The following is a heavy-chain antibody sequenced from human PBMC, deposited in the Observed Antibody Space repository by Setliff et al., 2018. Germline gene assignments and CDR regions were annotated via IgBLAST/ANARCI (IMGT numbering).Heavy chain of an antibody. CDR2: IIPIFGTA. J-gene: IGHJ4*02. CDR3: ARDLSGWVRWELAYY. V-gene: IGHV1-69*05. D-gene: IGHD1-26*01. Sequence: GASVKVSCKASGGTFSSYAISWVRQAPGQGLEWMGGIIPIFGTANYAQKFQGRFTISRDNAKNSLYLQMNSLRAEDTAVYYCARDLSGWVRWELAYYWGQGTLVTVSS. CDR1: GGTFSSYA.